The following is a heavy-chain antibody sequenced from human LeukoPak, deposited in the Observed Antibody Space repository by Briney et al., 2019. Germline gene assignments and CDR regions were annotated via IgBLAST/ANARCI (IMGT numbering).Heavy chain of an antibody. CDR1: GFTFSSYA. D-gene: IGHD1-26*01. Sequence: GGSLRLSCAASGFTFSSYAMHWVRQAPGKGLEWVAFISYDGSDKYYADSVKGRFTISRDNSKNTLYLQMNSLRAEDTAVYYCARENGYSGSSTFDYWGQGTLVTASS. CDR3: ARENGYSGSSTFDY. CDR2: ISYDGSDK. J-gene: IGHJ4*02. V-gene: IGHV3-30*04.